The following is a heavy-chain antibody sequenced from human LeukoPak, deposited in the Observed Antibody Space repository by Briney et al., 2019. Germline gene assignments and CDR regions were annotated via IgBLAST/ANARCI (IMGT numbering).Heavy chain of an antibody. D-gene: IGHD4-17*01. V-gene: IGHV1-18*04. CDR1: GYTFTGYY. CDR2: ISAYNGNT. J-gene: IGHJ4*02. Sequence: ASVKVSCKASGYTFTGYYMHWVRQAPGQGLEWMGWISAYNGNTNYAQKLQGRVTMTTDTSTSTAYMELRSLRSDDTAVYYCARYTTVTHPLRVDYWGQGTLVTVSS. CDR3: ARYTTVTHPLRVDY.